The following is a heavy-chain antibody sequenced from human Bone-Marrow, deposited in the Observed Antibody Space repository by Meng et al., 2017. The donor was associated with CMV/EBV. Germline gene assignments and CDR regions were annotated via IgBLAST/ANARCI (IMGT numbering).Heavy chain of an antibody. CDR1: GFTFSSYW. D-gene: IGHD2-2*01. CDR2: INSDGSST. CDR3: ARSYPNFYYSMDV. Sequence: GESLKISCAASGFTFSSYWMHWVRQAPGKGLVWVSRINSDGSSTSYADSVKGRFTISRDNAKNTLYLQMNSLRAEDTAVFYCARSYPNFYYSMDVWGRGTTVTVSS. V-gene: IGHV3-74*01. J-gene: IGHJ6*02.